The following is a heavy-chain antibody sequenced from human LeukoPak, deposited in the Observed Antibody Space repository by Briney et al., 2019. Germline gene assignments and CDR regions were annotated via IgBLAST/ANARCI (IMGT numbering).Heavy chain of an antibody. CDR3: ARDGYYYDSSGYYDY. V-gene: IGHV3-7*01. Sequence: PGGSLRLSCAASGFTFSTYWMSWVRQAPGKGLEWVANINQDGSEKYYVDSVKGRFTISRDNAKNSLYLQMNSLRAEDTAVYYCARDGYYYDSSGYYDYWGQGTLVTVSS. J-gene: IGHJ4*02. CDR2: INQDGSEK. CDR1: GFTFSTYW. D-gene: IGHD3-22*01.